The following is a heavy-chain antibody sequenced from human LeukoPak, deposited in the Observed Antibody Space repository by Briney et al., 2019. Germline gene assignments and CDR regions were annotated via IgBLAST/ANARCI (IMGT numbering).Heavy chain of an antibody. CDR2: IYYSGST. J-gene: IGHJ4*01. Sequence: SQTLSLTCTVSGGSISSGGYYWSWIRQHPGKGLEWIGYIYYSGSTYYNPSLKSRVTISVDTSKNQFSLKLSSVTAADTAVYYCARVQLWFGEPHSGVYYFDYWDQGTPVTVSS. D-gene: IGHD3-10*01. CDR1: GGSISSGGYY. V-gene: IGHV4-31*03. CDR3: ARVQLWFGEPHSGVYYFDY.